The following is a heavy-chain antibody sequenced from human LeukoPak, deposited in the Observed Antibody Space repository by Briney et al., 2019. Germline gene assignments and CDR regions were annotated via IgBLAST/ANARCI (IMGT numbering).Heavy chain of an antibody. CDR2: IYSGGST. Sequence: PGGSLRLPCAASGFTVSSIYMSWVRQAPGKGLEWVSVIYSGGSTYYADSVKGRFTISRHNSKNTLYLQMNSLRAEDTAVYYCARVGRYDSSGYYYPGAFDIWGQGTMVTVSS. D-gene: IGHD3-22*01. CDR3: ARVGRYDSSGYYYPGAFDI. J-gene: IGHJ3*02. CDR1: GFTVSSIY. V-gene: IGHV3-53*04.